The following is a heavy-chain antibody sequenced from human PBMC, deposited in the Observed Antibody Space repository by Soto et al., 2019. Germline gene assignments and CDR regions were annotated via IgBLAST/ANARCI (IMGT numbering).Heavy chain of an antibody. J-gene: IGHJ6*02. CDR3: ARSRGGGGMDV. CDR1: GYTFTSYD. D-gene: IGHD3-10*01. CDR2: MNPNSGNT. V-gene: IGHV1-8*01. Sequence: QVQLVQSGAEVKKPGASVKVSCKASGYTFTSYDVIWVRQATGQGLEWMGWMNPNSGNTGYAKNFQDRVTMTRNTPISTSNKDVNNMRSEDTAVYYCARSRGGGGMDVWGQGTTVTVSS.